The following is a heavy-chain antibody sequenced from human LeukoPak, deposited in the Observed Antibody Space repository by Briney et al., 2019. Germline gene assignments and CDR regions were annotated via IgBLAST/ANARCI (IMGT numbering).Heavy chain of an antibody. Sequence: ASVKVSCKASGYTFTGYYMHWVRQAPGQGLEWMGWINPNSGGTSYAQKFQGRVTMTRDTSISTAYMELSRLRSDDTAVYYCARGWVTMLTGYMDVWGKGTTVTISS. CDR3: ARGWVTMLTGYMDV. V-gene: IGHV1-2*02. D-gene: IGHD3-10*01. CDR2: INPNSGGT. CDR1: GYTFTGYY. J-gene: IGHJ6*03.